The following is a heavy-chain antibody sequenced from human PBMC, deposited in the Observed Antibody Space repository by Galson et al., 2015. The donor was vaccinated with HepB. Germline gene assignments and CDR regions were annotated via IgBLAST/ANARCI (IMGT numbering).Heavy chain of an antibody. V-gene: IGHV3-23*01. CDR3: EKLGGVSARGKYYFDS. Sequence: SLRLSCAASGFTFSSYAMPWVRQAPGKGLECVSGISGSGGGAYYADSVKGRFTISRDNSKNTLYLQMNSLRAEDTAVYYCEKLGGVSARGKYYFDSWGQGTLATVSS. CDR2: ISGSGGGA. D-gene: IGHD3-16*01. J-gene: IGHJ4*02. CDR1: GFTFSSYA.